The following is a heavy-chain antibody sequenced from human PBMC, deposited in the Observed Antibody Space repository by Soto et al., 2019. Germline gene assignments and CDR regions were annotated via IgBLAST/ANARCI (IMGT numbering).Heavy chain of an antibody. J-gene: IGHJ6*02. CDR1: GYTFTSYA. CDR3: ARDMSYYYGSGIYYKIYYYYGMDV. Sequence: GASVKVSCKASGYTFTSYAMHWVRQAPGQRLEWMGWINAGNGNTKYSQKFQGRVTITRDTSASTAYMELSSLRSEDTAVYYCARDMSYYYGSGIYYKIYYYYGMDVWGQGTTVTVSS. V-gene: IGHV1-3*01. CDR2: INAGNGNT. D-gene: IGHD3-10*01.